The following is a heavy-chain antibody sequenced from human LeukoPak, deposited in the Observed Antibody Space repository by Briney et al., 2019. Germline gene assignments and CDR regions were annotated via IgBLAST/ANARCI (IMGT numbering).Heavy chain of an antibody. J-gene: IGHJ6*03. V-gene: IGHV4-34*01. Sequence: PSETLSLTCAVYGGSFSGYYWSWIRQPPGKGLEWIGEINHSGRTNYNPSLKSRVTISVDTSKNQFSLQLNSVTPEDTAVYYCARAPGGWLPGELFYYYYYMDVWGKGTTVTVSS. D-gene: IGHD3-10*01. CDR3: ARAPGGWLPGELFYYYYYMDV. CDR2: INHSGRT. CDR1: GGSFSGYY.